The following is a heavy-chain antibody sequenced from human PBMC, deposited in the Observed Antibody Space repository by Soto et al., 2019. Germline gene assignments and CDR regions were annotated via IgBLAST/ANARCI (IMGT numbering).Heavy chain of an antibody. D-gene: IGHD6-13*01. V-gene: IGHV3-23*01. CDR1: GFTFSSYA. Sequence: GGSLRLSCAASGFTFSSYAMSWVRQAPGKGLEWVSAISGSGGSTYYADSVKGRVTISRDNSKDTLYLQMKSLRAEDTAVYYCARDFTKSSSWPYYFDYWGQGTLVTVSS. CDR3: ARDFTKSSSWPYYFDY. J-gene: IGHJ4*02. CDR2: ISGSGGST.